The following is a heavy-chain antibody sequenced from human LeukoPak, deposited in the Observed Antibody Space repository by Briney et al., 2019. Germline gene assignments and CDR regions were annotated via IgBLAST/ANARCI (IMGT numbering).Heavy chain of an antibody. J-gene: IGHJ6*04. CDR1: GFTFNAYG. V-gene: IGHV3-33*01. D-gene: IGHD2-8*01. CDR3: ARGGILMVLDMDV. Sequence: GGSLRLSCTPSGFTFNAYGMHWVRQAPGKGLEWVAVIWYDGVNKYYADSVKGRFTISRDNSNNTLYLQMNSLRAEDTAVYYCARGGILMVLDMDVWGKGTTVTVSS. CDR2: IWYDGVNK.